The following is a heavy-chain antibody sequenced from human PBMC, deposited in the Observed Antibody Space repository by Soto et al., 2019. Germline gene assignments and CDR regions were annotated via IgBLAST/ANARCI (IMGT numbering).Heavy chain of an antibody. CDR1: GFTFSSYA. D-gene: IGHD2-2*01. CDR3: GRCSSTSCHLGSDY. CDR2: ISYDGSNK. Sequence: QVQLVESGGGVVQPGRSLRLSCAASGFTFSSYAMNWVRQAPGKGLEWAALISYDGSNKYYADSVKGRFTISRDSSKNTLYLQMNSLRDADTAFYYCGRCSSTSCHLGSDYWGQGTLVTVSS. V-gene: IGHV3-30-3*01. J-gene: IGHJ4*02.